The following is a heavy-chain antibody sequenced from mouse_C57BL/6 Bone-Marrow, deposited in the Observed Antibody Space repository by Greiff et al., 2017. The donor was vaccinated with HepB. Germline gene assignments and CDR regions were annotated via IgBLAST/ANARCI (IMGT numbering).Heavy chain of an antibody. V-gene: IGHV1-72*01. CDR2: IDPNSGGT. J-gene: IGHJ2*01. CDR3: ASDGRY. CDR1: VYTFTSYW. D-gene: IGHD2-3*01. Sequence: QVQLKQPVAELVKPGSSVMLSCKASVYTFTSYWMHWVKQRPGRGLEWIGRIDPNSGGTKYNEKFKSKATLTVDKPSSTAYMQLSSLTSEDSAVYFCASDGRYWGEGTTLTVSS.